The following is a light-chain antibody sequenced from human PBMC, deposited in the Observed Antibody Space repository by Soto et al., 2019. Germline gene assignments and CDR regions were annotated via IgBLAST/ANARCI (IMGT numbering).Light chain of an antibody. CDR2: DVS. V-gene: IGLV2-11*01. J-gene: IGLJ1*01. CDR1: SSDVGGYNY. CDR3: CSYAGSYTYV. Sequence: QSVLTQPRSVSGSPGQSVTISCTVTSSDVGGYNYVSWYQQHPGKAPKLMIYDVSKRPSGVPDRFSGSKSGNTASLTISGLQAEDEGDYYCCSYAGSYTYVFGTGTKVTVL.